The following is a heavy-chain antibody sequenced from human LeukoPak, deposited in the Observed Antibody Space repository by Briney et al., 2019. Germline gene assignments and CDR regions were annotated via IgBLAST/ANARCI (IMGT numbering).Heavy chain of an antibody. D-gene: IGHD6-19*01. V-gene: IGHV3-9*01. CDR1: GFKFDAYA. CDR3: AKVRGTYSSGFYFDS. J-gene: IGHJ4*02. CDR2: ISWNGGFM. Sequence: GGSLRLSCAASGFKFDAYAIHWVRQPPGKGLEWLSIISWNGGFMDYADSVKGRFTISRDNVKNSLYLDMNSLRPEDTAFYYCAKVRGTYSSGFYFDSWGQGTLVTVSS.